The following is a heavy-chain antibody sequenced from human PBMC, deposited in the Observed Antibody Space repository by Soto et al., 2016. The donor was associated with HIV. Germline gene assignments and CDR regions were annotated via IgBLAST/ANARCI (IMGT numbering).Heavy chain of an antibody. V-gene: IGHV3-11*05. Sequence: QLLESGGGLVKPGGSLRLSCAASGFTFSDYYMSWIRQAPGKGLEWVSYISSSSSYTNYADSVKGRFTISRDNAKNSLYLQMNSLRAEDTAVYYCARDLVGATEHETYYYGMDVWGQGTTVTVSS. CDR3: ARDLVGATEHETYYYGMDV. D-gene: IGHD1-26*01. CDR2: ISSSSSYT. CDR1: GFTFSDYY. J-gene: IGHJ6*02.